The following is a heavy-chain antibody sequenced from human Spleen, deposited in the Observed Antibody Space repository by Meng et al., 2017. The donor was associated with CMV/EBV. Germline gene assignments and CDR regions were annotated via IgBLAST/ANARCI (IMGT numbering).Heavy chain of an antibody. CDR2: FDPEDGET. Sequence: RLVQSGAGVKKPGASVKVSCKVSGYTLTELSMHWVRQAPGKGLEWMGGFDPEDGETIYAQKFQGRVTMTEDTSTDTAYMELSSLRSEDTAVYYCATDRIAAAGMPVNWFDPWGQGTLVTVSS. D-gene: IGHD6-13*01. V-gene: IGHV1-24*01. CDR1: GYTLTELS. J-gene: IGHJ5*02. CDR3: ATDRIAAAGMPVNWFDP.